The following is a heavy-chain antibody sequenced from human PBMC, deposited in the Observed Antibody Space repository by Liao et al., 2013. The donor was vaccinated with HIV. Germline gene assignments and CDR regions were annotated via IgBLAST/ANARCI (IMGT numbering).Heavy chain of an antibody. CDR1: GGSISSTAFY. D-gene: IGHD2-15*01. CDR3: ARVMKTCSGFDCHHGGINY. V-gene: IGHV4-39*07. CDR2: VYYSGSS. Sequence: QLQLQESGPGLVKPSATLSLTCTVSGGSISSTAFYWAWIRQSPGKGLEWIGNVYYSGSSHYNPSFKSRLTISIDTSRNQFSLRLTSVTAADTAVYYCARVMKTCSGFDCHHGGINYWGEGTLVTVSS. J-gene: IGHJ4*02.